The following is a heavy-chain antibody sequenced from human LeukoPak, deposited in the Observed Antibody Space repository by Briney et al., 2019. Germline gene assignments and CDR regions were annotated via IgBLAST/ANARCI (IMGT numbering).Heavy chain of an antibody. V-gene: IGHV3-21*01. D-gene: IGHD3-3*01. CDR2: ISSSSSYI. J-gene: IGHJ4*02. Sequence: GGSLRLSCAASGFTFSSYSMNWVRQAPGKGLEWVSSISSSSSYIYYADSVKGRFTISRDNSKNTLYLQMNSLRAEDTAVYYCARTEGYYTDFDYWGQGTLVTVSS. CDR3: ARTEGYYTDFDY. CDR1: GFTFSSYS.